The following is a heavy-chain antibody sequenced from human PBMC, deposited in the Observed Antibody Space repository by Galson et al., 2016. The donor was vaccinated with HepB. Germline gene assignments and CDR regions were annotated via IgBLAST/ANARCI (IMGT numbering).Heavy chain of an antibody. D-gene: IGHD6-6*01. J-gene: IGHJ5*02. V-gene: IGHV3-30*04. CDR2: ITYDGRST. CDR3: ARAPLDVARYNWFDP. Sequence: SLRLPCAASESTFSSLAMHWVRQAPGKGLAWVAMITYDGRSTYYADSVKGRYTISRDNPKNTLHLQRNSLRPDDTAMYFCARAPLDVARYNWFDPWGQGTLVTVSS. CDR1: ESTFSSLA.